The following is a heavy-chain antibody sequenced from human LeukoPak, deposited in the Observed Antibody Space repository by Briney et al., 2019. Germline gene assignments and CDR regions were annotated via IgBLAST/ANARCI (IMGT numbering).Heavy chain of an antibody. V-gene: IGHV4-34*01. D-gene: IGHD6-6*01. CDR1: GGSISSYY. CDR3: AREAEPDSSSSFDY. J-gene: IGHJ4*02. CDR2: INHSGST. Sequence: SETLSLTCTVSGGSISSYYWSWIRQPPGKGLEWIGEINHSGSTNYNPSLKSRVTISVDTSKNQFSLKLSSVTAADTAVYYCAREAEPDSSSSFDYWGQGTLVTVSS.